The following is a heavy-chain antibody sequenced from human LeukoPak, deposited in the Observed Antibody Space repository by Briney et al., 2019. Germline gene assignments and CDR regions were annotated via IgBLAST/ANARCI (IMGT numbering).Heavy chain of an antibody. D-gene: IGHD3-3*01. CDR1: GDSISSNKW. Sequence: PSETLSLTCAVSGDSISSNKWWSWVGLPPGKGLEWIGEIYHSGSTNYHPSLKSRVTVSLDTSKNQFSLKLTSVTAADTAVYYCARGVFGMVLNAFDLWGQGTMVTVSS. CDR3: ARGVFGMVLNAFDL. V-gene: IGHV4-4*02. CDR2: IYHSGST. J-gene: IGHJ3*01.